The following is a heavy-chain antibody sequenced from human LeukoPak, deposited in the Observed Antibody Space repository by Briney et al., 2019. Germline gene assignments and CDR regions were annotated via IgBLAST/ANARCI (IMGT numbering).Heavy chain of an antibody. J-gene: IGHJ4*02. D-gene: IGHD3-22*01. CDR2: INPDGSVT. CDR1: EFYW. Sequence: GGSLRLSCAASEFYWIHWVRQAPGNGLVWVSRINPDGSVTSYADSVKGRFTISRDNSKNTLYLQMNSLRVEDTAVYYCAKDLRSGDYDRVDYWGQGTLVTVSS. CDR3: AKDLRSGDYDRVDY. V-gene: IGHV3-74*01.